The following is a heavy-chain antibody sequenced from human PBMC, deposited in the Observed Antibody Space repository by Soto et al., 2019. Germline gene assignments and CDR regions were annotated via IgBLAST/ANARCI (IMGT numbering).Heavy chain of an antibody. CDR1: GGSISSGDYY. Sequence: PSETLSLTCTVSGGSISSGDYYWSWIRQPPGKGLEWIGYIYYSGSTNYNPSLKSRVTISVDTSKNQFSLKLSSVTAADTAVYYCARPRIAVADPLDYWGQGTLVTVSS. D-gene: IGHD6-19*01. CDR2: IYYSGST. CDR3: ARPRIAVADPLDY. V-gene: IGHV4-30-4*01. J-gene: IGHJ4*02.